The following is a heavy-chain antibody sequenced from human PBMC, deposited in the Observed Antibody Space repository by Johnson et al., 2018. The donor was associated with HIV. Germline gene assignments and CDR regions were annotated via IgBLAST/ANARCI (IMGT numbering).Heavy chain of an antibody. Sequence: QVQLVESGGGVVQPGRSLRLSCAASGFTFSSYGMHWVSQAPGKGLKWVALISYDGSNKYYADSVKGRFTISRDNSKNTMYLHMNNLRVEDTAVYYCAKRLPRNNWKGDAFDIWGQGTMVTVSS. CDR3: AKRLPRNNWKGDAFDI. V-gene: IGHV3-30*18. J-gene: IGHJ3*02. CDR1: GFTFSSYG. D-gene: IGHD1-20*01. CDR2: ISYDGSNK.